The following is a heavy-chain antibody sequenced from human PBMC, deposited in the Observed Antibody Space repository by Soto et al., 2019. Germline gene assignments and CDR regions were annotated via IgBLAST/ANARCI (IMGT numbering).Heavy chain of an antibody. CDR3: ARKNPGREWELPDY. D-gene: IGHD1-26*01. CDR2: TTSDGARI. CDR1: GFAFSTYG. Sequence: QVQLVESGGGVVQPGRSLRLSCAASGFAFSTYGMHWVRQAPGKGLEWVAVTTSDGARINYADSVKGRFTISRDYSRTTLYLQMNCLRIDDTAVYYCARKNPGREWELPDYWGQGALVTVSS. V-gene: IGHV3-30*03. J-gene: IGHJ4*02.